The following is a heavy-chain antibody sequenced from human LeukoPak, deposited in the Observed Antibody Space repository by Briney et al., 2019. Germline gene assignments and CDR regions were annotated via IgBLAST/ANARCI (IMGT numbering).Heavy chain of an antibody. D-gene: IGHD1-26*01. Sequence: PGGSLRLSCAASGFTFSSYAMSWVRQAPGKGLEWVSRIHSDGSSTSYADSVKGRFTISRDNAKNTLYLQMNSLRAEDTAVYYCAIQGGTVYWGLGTLVTVSS. CDR2: IHSDGSST. CDR1: GFTFSSYA. CDR3: AIQGGTVY. J-gene: IGHJ4*02. V-gene: IGHV3-74*01.